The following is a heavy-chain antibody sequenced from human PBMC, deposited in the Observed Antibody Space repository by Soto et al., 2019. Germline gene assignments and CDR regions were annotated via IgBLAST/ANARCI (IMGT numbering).Heavy chain of an antibody. CDR2: IYYSGST. CDR3: AREGDYGDSGGMDV. J-gene: IGHJ6*02. CDR1: GGSISSGGYY. D-gene: IGHD4-17*01. Sequence: SETLSLTCTVSGGSISSGGYYWSWIRQHPGKGLEWIGYIYYSGSTYYNPSLKSRVTISVDTSKNQFSLKLSSVTAADTAVYYCAREGDYGDSGGMDVWGQGTTVTVSS. V-gene: IGHV4-30-4*08.